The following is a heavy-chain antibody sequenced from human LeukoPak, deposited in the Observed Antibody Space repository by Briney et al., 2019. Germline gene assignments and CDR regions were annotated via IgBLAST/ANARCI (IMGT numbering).Heavy chain of an antibody. CDR2: ISGSGGST. D-gene: IGHD2-21*02. V-gene: IGHV3-23*01. CDR3: ARNLKVTTGGFDY. CDR1: GFTFSSYA. Sequence: PGGSLRLSCAASGFTFSSYAMSWVRQAPGKGLEWVSAISGSGGSTYSADSVKGRFTISRDNSKNTLYLQMNSLRAEDTAVYYCARNLKVTTGGFDYWGQGTLVTVSS. J-gene: IGHJ4*02.